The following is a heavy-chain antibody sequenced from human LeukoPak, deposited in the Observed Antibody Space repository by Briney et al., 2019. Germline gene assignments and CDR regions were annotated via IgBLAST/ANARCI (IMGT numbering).Heavy chain of an antibody. D-gene: IGHD3-22*01. CDR2: IYYSGST. CDR3: ARQGYYYDSSGYYVFFDY. V-gene: IGHV4-39*01. CDR1: GGSISSSSYY. Sequence: PSETLSLTCTVSGGSISSSSYYWGWIRQPPGKGLEWIGSIYYSGSTYHNPSLKSRVTISVDTSKNQFSLKLSSVTAADTAVYYCARQGYYYDSSGYYVFFDYWGQGTLVTVSS. J-gene: IGHJ4*02.